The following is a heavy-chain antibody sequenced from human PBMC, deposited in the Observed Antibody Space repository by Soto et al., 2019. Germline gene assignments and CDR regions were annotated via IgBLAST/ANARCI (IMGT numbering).Heavy chain of an antibody. V-gene: IGHV3-7*01. J-gene: IGHJ6*03. CDR1: GFTFSSYW. D-gene: IGHD3-10*01. CDR3: ARYGSGSYLYPYYYYYYMDV. Sequence: GGSLRLSCAASGFTFSSYWMSWVRQAPGKGLEWVANIKQDGSEKYYVDSVKGRFTISRDNAKNSLYLQMNSLRAEDTAVYYCARYGSGSYLYPYYYYYYMDVWGKGTTVTVSS. CDR2: IKQDGSEK.